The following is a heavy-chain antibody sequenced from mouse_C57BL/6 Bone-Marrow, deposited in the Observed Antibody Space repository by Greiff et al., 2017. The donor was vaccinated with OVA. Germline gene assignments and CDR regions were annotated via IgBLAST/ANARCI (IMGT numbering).Heavy chain of an antibody. J-gene: IGHJ2*01. V-gene: IGHV1-64*01. D-gene: IGHD3-3*01. CDR3: ARTGTRVYFDY. Sequence: QVQLQQPGAELVKPGASVKLSCKASGYTFTSYWMHWVKQRPGQGLEWIGMIHPNSGSTNYNEKFKSKATLTVDKSSSTAYMQLSSLTSEDSAVYYCARTGTRVYFDYWGQGTTLTVSS. CDR2: IHPNSGST. CDR1: GYTFTSYW.